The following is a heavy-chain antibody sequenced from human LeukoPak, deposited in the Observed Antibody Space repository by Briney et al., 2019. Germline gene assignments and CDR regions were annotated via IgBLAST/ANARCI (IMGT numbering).Heavy chain of an antibody. J-gene: IGHJ3*02. CDR1: GFTLSSYS. V-gene: IGHV3-21*01. Sequence: GGSLRLSCAASGFTLSSYSMNWVRQAPGKGLEWVSSIGTSRSYIYYADSVKGRFTISRDNAKNSLYLQMNSLRAEDTAVYYCVAGGYQYTFDIWGQGTTVTVSS. D-gene: IGHD5-12*01. CDR3: VAGGYQYTFDI. CDR2: IGTSRSYI.